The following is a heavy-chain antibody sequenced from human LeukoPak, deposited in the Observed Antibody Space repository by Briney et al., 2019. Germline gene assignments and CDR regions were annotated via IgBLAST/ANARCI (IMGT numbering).Heavy chain of an antibody. CDR2: INQDGSVK. Sequence: GGSLRLSCAASGFTVSSNYMSWVRQAPGKGLEWVANINQDGSVKYYADSVRGRFTVSRDNAKNSVYLQMSSLRDEDTAVYYCARVGYSSSAFDYWGQGTLVIVSS. J-gene: IGHJ4*02. D-gene: IGHD6-6*01. CDR1: GFTVSSNY. CDR3: ARVGYSSSAFDY. V-gene: IGHV3-7*04.